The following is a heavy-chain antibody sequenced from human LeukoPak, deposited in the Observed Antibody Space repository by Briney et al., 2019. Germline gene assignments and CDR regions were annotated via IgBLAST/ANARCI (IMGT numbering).Heavy chain of an antibody. V-gene: IGHV4-59*01. CDR1: GGSISNYY. J-gene: IGHJ4*02. CDR3: ARGGSLAVAPHQYYFDY. D-gene: IGHD6-19*01. CDR2: IYYSGST. Sequence: SETLSLTCTVSGGSISNYYWSWIRQPPGKGLEWIGYIYYSGSTNYNPSSKSRVTISVDTSKNQFSLKLSSVTAADTAVYYCARGGSLAVAPHQYYFDYWGQGTLVTVSS.